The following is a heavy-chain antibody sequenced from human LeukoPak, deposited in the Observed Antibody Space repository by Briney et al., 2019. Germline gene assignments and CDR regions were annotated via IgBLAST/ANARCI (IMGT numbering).Heavy chain of an antibody. J-gene: IGHJ4*02. CDR3: ARDGLRRRYFDWLSYYFDY. D-gene: IGHD3-9*01. V-gene: IGHV3-48*01. CDR2: ISSGSTTI. Sequence: GGSLRLSCAASGFTFSSYAMSWVRQAPGKGLEWVSYISSGSTTIYYADSAKGRFTISRDNAKNPLYLQMNSLRAEDTAVYYCARDGLRRRYFDWLSYYFDYWGQGTLVTVSS. CDR1: GFTFSSYA.